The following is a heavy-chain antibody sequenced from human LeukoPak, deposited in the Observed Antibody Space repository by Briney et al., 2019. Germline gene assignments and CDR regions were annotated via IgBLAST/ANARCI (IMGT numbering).Heavy chain of an antibody. Sequence: PSETLSLTCTVSGGSTNNYYWSWIRQPPGKGLEWIGYIDYSGYTNYNPSLKSRVTISVDTSKNQFSLKLTSVTAADTAVYFCARGGYYGSGNDFRFDPWGQGTLVTVSS. D-gene: IGHD3-10*01. V-gene: IGHV4-59*01. CDR1: GGSTNNYY. CDR3: ARGGYYGSGNDFRFDP. CDR2: IDYSGYT. J-gene: IGHJ5*02.